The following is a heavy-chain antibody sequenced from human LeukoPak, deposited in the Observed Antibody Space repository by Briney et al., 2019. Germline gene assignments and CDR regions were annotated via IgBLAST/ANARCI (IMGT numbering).Heavy chain of an antibody. CDR1: GYTFTGYY. CDR3: ARGLLGVTPSFDY. J-gene: IGHJ4*02. CDR2: INPNSGGT. Sequence: ASVKVSCKASGYTFTGYYMHWVRQAPGQGLEWMGWINPNSGGTNYAQKFQGRVTMTRDTSISTAYMELSRLRSDDTAVYYCARGLLGVTPSFDYWGQGTLVTVSS. V-gene: IGHV1-2*02. D-gene: IGHD4-23*01.